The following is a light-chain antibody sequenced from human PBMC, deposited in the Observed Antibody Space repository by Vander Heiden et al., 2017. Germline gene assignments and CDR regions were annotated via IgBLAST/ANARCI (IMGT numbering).Light chain of an antibody. CDR2: AVS. Sequence: IVMTHSLLPLSVTSGQPASLSCKSVQILLHINGKPYLFWYLQKPGQPPQLLIYAVSNRFSGVPDQFSGSGSGTDFTLKISRVEAEDVGVYYCKQSTQVPRTFGPGTKLEIK. J-gene: IGKJ2*01. V-gene: IGKV2D-29*01. CDR1: QILLHINGKPY. CDR3: KQSTQVPRT.